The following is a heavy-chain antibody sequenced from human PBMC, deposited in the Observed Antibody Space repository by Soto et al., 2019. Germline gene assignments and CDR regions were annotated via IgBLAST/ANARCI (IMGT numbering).Heavy chain of an antibody. D-gene: IGHD6-19*01. CDR3: AVAVAGPTAIGY. CDR1: GFTFSSYW. V-gene: IGHV3-74*01. Sequence: EVQLVESGGGLVQPGGSLRLSCAASGFTFSSYWMPWVRQAPGKGLVWVSRINSDGSRTSYADSVKGRFTISRDNAKKTLYLQMNRLRAEDTAVYYCAVAVAGPTAIGYWGQGTLVTVSS. J-gene: IGHJ4*02. CDR2: INSDGSRT.